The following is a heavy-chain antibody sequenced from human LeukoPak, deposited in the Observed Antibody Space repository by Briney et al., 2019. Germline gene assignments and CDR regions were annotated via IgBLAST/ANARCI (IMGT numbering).Heavy chain of an antibody. V-gene: IGHV3-30*02. D-gene: IGHD6-13*01. CDR1: GFTFSSYG. J-gene: IGHJ4*02. CDR3: ARVEGQQLSNYFDY. Sequence: GGSLRLSCAASGFTFSSYGMHWVRQAPGKGLEWVAFIRYDGSNKYYTDSVKGRFTISRDNSKNTLYLQMNSLRAEDTAVYYCARVEGQQLSNYFDYWGQGTLVTVSS. CDR2: IRYDGSNK.